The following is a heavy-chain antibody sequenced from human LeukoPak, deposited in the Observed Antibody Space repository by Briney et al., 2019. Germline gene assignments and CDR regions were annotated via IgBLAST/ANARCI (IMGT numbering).Heavy chain of an antibody. CDR2: IFTTGST. CDR1: GGSISSGGYY. V-gene: IGHV4-61*02. Sequence: SETLSLTCTVSGGSISSGGYYWSWIRQPAGKGLEWVGRIFTTGSTNYNPSLKSRVTISVDTSKNQFSLKLSSVIAADTAVYYCAITNYVFDYWGQGTLVTVSS. CDR3: AITNYVFDY. D-gene: IGHD3-10*02. J-gene: IGHJ4*02.